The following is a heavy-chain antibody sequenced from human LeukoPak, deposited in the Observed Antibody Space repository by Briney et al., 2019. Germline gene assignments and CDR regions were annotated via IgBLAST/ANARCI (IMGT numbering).Heavy chain of an antibody. J-gene: IGHJ4*02. V-gene: IGHV3-9*01. Sequence: PGGSLRLSCAASGFTFDDYVMHWVRQAPGKGLEWVSGISWNSGSIGYADSVKGRFTISRDNTKNSLYLQMNSLRVEDTGVYYCANHFACGSTSCPPFDSWGQGTLVTVSS. CDR3: ANHFACGSTSCPPFDS. CDR2: ISWNSGSI. D-gene: IGHD2-2*01. CDR1: GFTFDDYV.